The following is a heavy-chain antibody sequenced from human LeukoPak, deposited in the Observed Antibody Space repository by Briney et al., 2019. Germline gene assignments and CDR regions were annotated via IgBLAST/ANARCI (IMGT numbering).Heavy chain of an antibody. J-gene: IGHJ4*02. D-gene: IGHD1-1*01. Sequence: PGRSLRLSCAASGFTVSSYWMSWVRQAPGKGLEWVANIKQDGSEKYYVDSVKGRFTISRDNAKNSLYLQMNSLRAEDTAVYYCARLESQVFDYWGQGTLVTVSS. V-gene: IGHV3-7*01. CDR3: ARLESQVFDY. CDR1: GFTVSSYW. CDR2: IKQDGSEK.